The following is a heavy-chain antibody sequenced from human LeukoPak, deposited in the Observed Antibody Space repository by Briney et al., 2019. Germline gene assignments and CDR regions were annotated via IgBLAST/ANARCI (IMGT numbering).Heavy chain of an antibody. Sequence: SETLSLTCAVYGGSFRGYYWSWIRQPPGKGLEWIGEINHSGSTNYNPSLKSRVTISVDTSKNQFSLKLSSVTAADTAVYYCARGGIQWFGELLAAFDIWGQGTMVTVSS. V-gene: IGHV4-34*01. CDR2: INHSGST. CDR3: ARGGIQWFGELLAAFDI. D-gene: IGHD3-10*01. CDR1: GGSFRGYY. J-gene: IGHJ3*02.